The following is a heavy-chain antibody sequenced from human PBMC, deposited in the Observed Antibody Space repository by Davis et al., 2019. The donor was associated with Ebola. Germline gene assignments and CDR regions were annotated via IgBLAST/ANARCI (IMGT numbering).Heavy chain of an antibody. J-gene: IGHJ5*02. CDR2: IYYSGST. V-gene: IGHV4-59*01. Sequence: ESLKISCTVSGGSISSYYWSWIRQPPGKGLEWIGYIYYSGSTNYNPSLKSRVTISVDTSKNQFSLKLSSVTAADTAVYYCARETPRSDFWSGYTNWFDPWGQGTLVTVSS. D-gene: IGHD3-3*01. CDR3: ARETPRSDFWSGYTNWFDP. CDR1: GGSISSYY.